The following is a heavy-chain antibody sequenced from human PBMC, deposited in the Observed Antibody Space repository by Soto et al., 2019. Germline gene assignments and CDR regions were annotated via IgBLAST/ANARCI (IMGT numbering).Heavy chain of an antibody. J-gene: IGHJ6*02. D-gene: IGHD5-18*01. CDR1: GFTFSSYG. Sequence: QVQLVESGGGVVQPGRSLRLSCAASGFTFSSYGMHWVRQAPGKGLEWVAVISYDGSNKYYADSVKGRFTISRDNSKNTLYLQMNSLRAEDTAVYYCAKEGHGYSYGPYYYYGMDVWGQGTTVTVSS. V-gene: IGHV3-30*18. CDR3: AKEGHGYSYGPYYYYGMDV. CDR2: ISYDGSNK.